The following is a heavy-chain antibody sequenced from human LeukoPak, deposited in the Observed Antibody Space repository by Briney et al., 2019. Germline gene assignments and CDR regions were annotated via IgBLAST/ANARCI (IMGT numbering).Heavy chain of an antibody. J-gene: IGHJ4*02. V-gene: IGHV3-23*01. CDR1: GFIFSTYA. D-gene: IGHD3-22*01. Sequence: GGSLRLSCAACGFIFSTYAMTWVRRAPGKGVEWVSGISGSGGSAYYVDSVKGRLTISRESCKNTLDVQMNSLREEDRADYYIAKAVYDSSGSFDFWGQGTLVTVSS. CDR2: ISGSGGSA. CDR3: AKAVYDSSGSFDF.